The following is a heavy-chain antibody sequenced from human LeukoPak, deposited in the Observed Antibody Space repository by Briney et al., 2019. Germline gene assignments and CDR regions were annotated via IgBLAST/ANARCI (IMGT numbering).Heavy chain of an antibody. CDR1: GASMSNYY. V-gene: IGHV4-39*07. D-gene: IGHD5-18*01. Sequence: SETLPLTCNVSGASMSNYYWVWIRQPPGKGLEWIGSIYHSGTTYSGSTYYNPSLKSRVTISLDTSKNQFSLKVGSMTAADTAVYYCARAGGYGLIDYWGQGTMVTVSS. CDR3: ARAGGYGLIDY. J-gene: IGHJ4*02. CDR2: IYHSGTTYSGST.